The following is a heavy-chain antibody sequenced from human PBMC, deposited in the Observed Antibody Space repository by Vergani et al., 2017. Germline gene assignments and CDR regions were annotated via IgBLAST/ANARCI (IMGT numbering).Heavy chain of an antibody. Sequence: QVQLQESGPGLVKPPGTLSLTCAVSGDSISSNNCWTWVRQPPGKGLEGIGEICHTEDTKYTPSLKSRVTVSVYGSRNFFSLRVNAVTAADTADYYCAKGGGGYCSGCTCYPDFWGQGTVVTVSS. J-gene: IGHJ3*01. V-gene: IGHV4-4*03. CDR2: ICHTEDT. CDR1: GDSISSNNC. D-gene: IGHD6-25*01. CDR3: AKGGGGYCSGCTCYPDF.